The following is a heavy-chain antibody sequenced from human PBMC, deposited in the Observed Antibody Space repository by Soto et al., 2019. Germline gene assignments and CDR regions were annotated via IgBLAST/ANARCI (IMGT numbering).Heavy chain of an antibody. J-gene: IGHJ4*02. Sequence: SETLSLTCAVYGGSFSGYYWSWIRQPPGKGLEWIGEINHSGSTNYNPSPKTRVTISVDTSKNQVSLNLTSVTAADTAVYFCARLGGYYQALDHWSQGTLVTVSS. CDR3: ARLGGYYQALDH. CDR2: INHSGST. V-gene: IGHV4-34*01. CDR1: GGSFSGYY. D-gene: IGHD3-3*01.